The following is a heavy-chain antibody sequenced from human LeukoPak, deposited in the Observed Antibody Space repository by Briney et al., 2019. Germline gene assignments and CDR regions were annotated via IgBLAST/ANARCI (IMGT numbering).Heavy chain of an antibody. J-gene: IGHJ1*01. D-gene: IGHD3-10*01. CDR1: GGSISSSSYY. V-gene: IGHV4-39*07. Sequence: PSETLSLTCTVSGGSISSSSYYWGWIRQPPGKGLEWIGSIYYSGSTYYNPSLKSRVTISVDTSKNQFSLKLSSVTAADTAVYYCARHRTGFGELFIWGQGTLVTVSS. CDR2: IYYSGST. CDR3: ARHRTGFGELFI.